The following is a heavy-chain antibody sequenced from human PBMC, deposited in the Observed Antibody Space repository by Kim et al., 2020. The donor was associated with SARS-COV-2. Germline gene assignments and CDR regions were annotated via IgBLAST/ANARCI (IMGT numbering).Heavy chain of an antibody. V-gene: IGHV1-2*04. D-gene: IGHD1-26*01. CDR2: INPNSGGT. CDR3: ARGIVGATRLYYYYYGMDV. Sequence: ASVKVSCKASGYTFTGYYMHWVRQAPGQGLEWMGWINPNSGGTNYAQKFQGWVTMTRDTSISTAYMELSRLRSDDTAVYYCARGIVGATRLYYYYYGMDVWGQGTTVTVSS. J-gene: IGHJ6*02. CDR1: GYTFTGYY.